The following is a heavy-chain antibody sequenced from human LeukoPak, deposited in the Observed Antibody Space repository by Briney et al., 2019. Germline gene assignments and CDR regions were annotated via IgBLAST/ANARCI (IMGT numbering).Heavy chain of an antibody. Sequence: PSETLSLTCAVYVGSFSAYHWSWIRQPPGKGLEWIGEINHSGNTNSNPSLKSRVTISVDTSKNQFSLKVTSVTAADTAVYYCARGQGSYRFFDYWGQGTLVTVSS. D-gene: IGHD1-26*01. J-gene: IGHJ4*02. V-gene: IGHV4-34*01. CDR1: VGSFSAYH. CDR2: INHSGNT. CDR3: ARGQGSYRFFDY.